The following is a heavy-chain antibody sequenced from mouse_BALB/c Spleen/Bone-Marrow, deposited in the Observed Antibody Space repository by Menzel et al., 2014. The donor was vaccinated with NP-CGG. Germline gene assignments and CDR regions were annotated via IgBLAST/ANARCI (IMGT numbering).Heavy chain of an antibody. J-gene: IGHJ2*01. D-gene: IGHD2-3*01. CDR3: ATYDGYYFDY. Sequence: DVKLQESGPNLVTPSPTMSLPCSVTGDSTTNGSWNWIRKFPGNKLEYMGYISYSGSTYYSPSLKSRISITRDTSKNQYYLQLNSVTTEDTATYYCATYDGYYFDYWGQGTTRTVSS. CDR2: ISYSGST. V-gene: IGHV3-8*02. CDR1: GDSTTNGS.